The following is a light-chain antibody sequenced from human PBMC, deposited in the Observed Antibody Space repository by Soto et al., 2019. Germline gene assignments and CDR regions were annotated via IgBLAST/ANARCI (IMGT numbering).Light chain of an antibody. CDR3: QQTYTTPYT. Sequence: DIQMTQSPSSLSASVGDRVTITCRTSQNIIKYLNWYQQKPGKAPKFLIYGASTLQTGVPSRFSGGGSGTDFTLTISSLQPEDFATYYCQQTYTTPYTFGQVTKLDIK. CDR2: GAS. J-gene: IGKJ2*01. CDR1: QNIIKY. V-gene: IGKV1-39*01.